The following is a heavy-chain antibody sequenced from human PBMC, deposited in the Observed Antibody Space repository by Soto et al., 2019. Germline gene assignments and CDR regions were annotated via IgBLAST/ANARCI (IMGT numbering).Heavy chain of an antibody. D-gene: IGHD2-2*02. Sequence: AGGSLRLSCAASGFTFSSYWMSWVRQAPGKGLEWVANIKQDGSEKYYVDSVKGRFTISRDNAKNSLYLQMNSLRAEDTAVYYCARDPRRCSSTSCYIIPGYYYYGMDVWGQGTTVTVSS. CDR2: IKQDGSEK. J-gene: IGHJ6*02. V-gene: IGHV3-7*01. CDR1: GFTFSSYW. CDR3: ARDPRRCSSTSCYIIPGYYYYGMDV.